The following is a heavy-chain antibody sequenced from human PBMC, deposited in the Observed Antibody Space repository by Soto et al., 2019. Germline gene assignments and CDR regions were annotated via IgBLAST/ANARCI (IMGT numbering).Heavy chain of an antibody. V-gene: IGHV4-38-2*01. CDR1: NLSISSGYY. Sequence: PSETLSLTCVVSNLSISSGYYWRWIRQSPGKGLEWIASIYRSGTTSYNPSLKSRVTISVDPSKNQFSLMLTAVTAADTAVYYCARTHSGSYYSVFNYWGRGSMVTVSS. D-gene: IGHD1-26*01. CDR3: ARTHSGSYYSVFNY. CDR2: IYRSGTT. J-gene: IGHJ4*02.